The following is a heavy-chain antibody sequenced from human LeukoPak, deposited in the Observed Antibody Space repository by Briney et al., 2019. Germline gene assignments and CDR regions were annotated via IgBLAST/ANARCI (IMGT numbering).Heavy chain of an antibody. J-gene: IGHJ5*02. V-gene: IGHV1-2*02. D-gene: IGHD3-10*01. CDR3: ARASFRAGPDWFDP. CDR1: GYTFTGYY. Sequence: ASVKVSCKASGYTFTGYYMHWVRQAPGQGLEWMGWINPNSGGTNYAQKFQGRVTMTTDTSTSTAYMELRSLRSDDTAVYYCARASFRAGPDWFDPWGQGTLVTVSS. CDR2: INPNSGGT.